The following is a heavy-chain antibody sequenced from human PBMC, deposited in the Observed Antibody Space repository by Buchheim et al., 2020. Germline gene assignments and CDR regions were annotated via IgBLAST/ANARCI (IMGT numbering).Heavy chain of an antibody. CDR2: LYDEE. CDR3: VRGDSGYGNFQY. D-gene: IGHD3-9*01. V-gene: IGHV3-74*01. Sequence: LAESGGGLFQPGGSLRLSCTASGFSLSDYWMHWVRQATGKGLVWLSRLYDEEYYVDVVKGRFTISRDNAKNTLYLQMSSLGVDDTAVYYCVRGDSGYGNFQYWGQGAL. CDR1: GFSLSDYW. J-gene: IGHJ4*02.